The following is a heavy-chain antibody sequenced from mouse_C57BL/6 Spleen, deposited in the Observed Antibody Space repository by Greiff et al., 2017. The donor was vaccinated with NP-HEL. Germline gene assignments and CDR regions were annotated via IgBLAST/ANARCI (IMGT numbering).Heavy chain of an antibody. J-gene: IGHJ4*01. D-gene: IGHD1-1*01. CDR1: GFTFSSYG. V-gene: IGHV5-6*01. CDR2: ISSGGSYT. CDR3: ARVTTVVARRGYYAMDY. Sequence: EVMLVESGGDLVKPGGSLKLSCAASGFTFSSYGMSWVRQTPDKRLAWVATISSGGSYTYYPDSVKGRFTISRDNAKNTLYLQMSSLKSEDTAMYYCARVTTVVARRGYYAMDYWGQGTSVTVSS.